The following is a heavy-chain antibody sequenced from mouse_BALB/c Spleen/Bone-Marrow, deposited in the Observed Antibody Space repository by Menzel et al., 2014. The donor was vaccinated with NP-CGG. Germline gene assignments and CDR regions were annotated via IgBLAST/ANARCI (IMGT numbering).Heavy chain of an antibody. CDR3: ARQRGYAYAMDY. V-gene: IGHV5-12-1*01. D-gene: IGHD2-2*01. CDR2: ISSGGSNT. J-gene: IGHJ4*01. Sequence: EVKLMESGGGLVKPGGSLKFSCAASGFALSGYDMSWVRQTPEKRLEWVAYISSGGSNTYYPDTVKGRFTISRDNAKNTLYLQMNSLKSEDTAMYYCARQRGYAYAMDYWGQGISVTVSS. CDR1: GFALSGYD.